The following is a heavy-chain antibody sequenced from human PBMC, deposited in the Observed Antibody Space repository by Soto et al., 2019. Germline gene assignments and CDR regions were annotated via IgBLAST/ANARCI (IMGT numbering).Heavy chain of an antibody. CDR2: VSYSGKT. D-gene: IGHD2-15*01. J-gene: IGHJ3*01. Sequence: QVQLQESGPGLVKTSDTLSLTCTVSGGSITPYYWSWIRQPPGEGLEWIGYVSYSGKTGYNPSLKSRVSMSIGTSKNEFSLKLTSLTAADAATYYCARQQYTVVTAFDVWGQGTTVAVSS. CDR3: ARQQYTVVTAFDV. CDR1: GGSITPYY. V-gene: IGHV4-59*07.